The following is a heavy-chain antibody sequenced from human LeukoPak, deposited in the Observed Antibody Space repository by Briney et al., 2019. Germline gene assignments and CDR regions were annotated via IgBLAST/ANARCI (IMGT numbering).Heavy chain of an antibody. D-gene: IGHD2-2*02. CDR2: INPNSGGT. CDR1: GYTFTGYY. CDR3: ARGNVVVPAAIAY. V-gene: IGHV1-2*02. Sequence: ASVKVSCKASGYTFTGYYMHWMRQAPGQGLEWMGWINPNSGGTNYAQKFQGRVTMTRDTSISTAYMELSRLRSDDTAVYYCARGNVVVPAAIAYWGQGTLVTVSS. J-gene: IGHJ4*02.